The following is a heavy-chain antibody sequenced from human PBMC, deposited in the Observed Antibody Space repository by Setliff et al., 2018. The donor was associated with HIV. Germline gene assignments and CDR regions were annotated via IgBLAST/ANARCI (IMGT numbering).Heavy chain of an antibody. D-gene: IGHD2-8*01. CDR2: TNNDGIIT. J-gene: IGHJ4*02. CDR3: AKDPTTTMVYFDF. Sequence: GGSLRLSCAASGFTLSDHWMHWVRQVPGKGLVWVSRTNNDGIITNYADFVKGRFTMSRDSAKNTLFLQMNSLRPEDTALYYCAKDPTTTMVYFDFWGQGTLVTVSS. V-gene: IGHV3-74*01. CDR1: GFTLSDHW.